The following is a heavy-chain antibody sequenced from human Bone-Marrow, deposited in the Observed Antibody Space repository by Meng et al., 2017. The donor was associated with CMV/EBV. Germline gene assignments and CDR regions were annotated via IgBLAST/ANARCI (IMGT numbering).Heavy chain of an antibody. Sequence: SQTLSLTCAVYGGSFSGYYWTWIRQPPRKGLEWIGEIDHSGSTNYNPSLKSRVTISVDTSKSQFSLRLSSVTAADTAIYYCARGGGYRSGTSCYNDYWGQGMLVTVSS. D-gene: IGHD2-2*02. CDR2: IDHSGST. V-gene: IGHV4-34*01. CDR1: GGSFSGYY. CDR3: ARGGGYRSGTSCYNDY. J-gene: IGHJ4*02.